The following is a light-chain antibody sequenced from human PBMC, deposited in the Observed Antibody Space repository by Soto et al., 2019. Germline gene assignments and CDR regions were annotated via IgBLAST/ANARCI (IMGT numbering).Light chain of an antibody. CDR3: EQYGSSPGT. CDR2: GAS. V-gene: IGKV3-20*01. CDR1: QSVSSSY. Sequence: EIVLTQSPGTLSLSPGERATLSCRASQSVSSSYLAWYQQKPGQAPRLLIYGASSRATGIPDMFSGSGSGTDFTLTISRLEPEDVAVYYCEQYGSSPGTFGKGTKVEIK. J-gene: IGKJ1*01.